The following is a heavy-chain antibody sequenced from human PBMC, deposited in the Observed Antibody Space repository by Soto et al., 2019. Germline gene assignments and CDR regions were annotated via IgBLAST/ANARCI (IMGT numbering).Heavy chain of an antibody. Sequence: QVQLVQSGAEVKKPGSSVKVSCKASGGTFSSYAISWVRQAPGQGLEWMGGIIPIFGTANYAQKFQGRVTITADESTSTAYMELSSLRPEDTAVYYCASPNEDCGGDCYPTNFDYWSQGTMVTVSS. V-gene: IGHV1-69*01. D-gene: IGHD2-21*02. CDR2: IIPIFGTA. J-gene: IGHJ4*02. CDR1: GGTFSSYA. CDR3: ASPNEDCGGDCYPTNFDY.